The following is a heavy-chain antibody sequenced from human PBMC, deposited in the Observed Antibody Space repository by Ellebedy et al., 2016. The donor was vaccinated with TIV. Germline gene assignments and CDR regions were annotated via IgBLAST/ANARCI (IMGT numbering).Heavy chain of an antibody. V-gene: IGHV1-2*02. D-gene: IGHD1-26*01. J-gene: IGHJ3*02. CDR3: ARSGAGAIWVYDAFDI. CDR2: INPASDAT. Sequence: ASVKVSCKTSGYTFTAYPIHWVRQAPGQRLEWVGMINPASDATNYAHNFQGRVTMTRDTSISTAYMELSRLRSDDTAVYYCARSGAGAIWVYDAFDIWGQGTMVTVSS. CDR1: GYTFTAYP.